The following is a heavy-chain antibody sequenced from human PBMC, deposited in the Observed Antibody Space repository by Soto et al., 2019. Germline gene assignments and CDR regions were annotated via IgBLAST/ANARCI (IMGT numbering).Heavy chain of an antibody. CDR3: ARYNGNYAYYYYGMDV. Sequence: QVQLQESGPGLVKPSQTLSLTCTVSGGSISSGGYYWSWIRQHPGKGLEWIGYIYYSGSTYYNPSHRSRDTTTVDTSKNQFSRKLSSVTAADTAVYYCARYNGNYAYYYYGMDVWGQGTTVTVSS. J-gene: IGHJ6*02. CDR1: GGSISSGGYY. V-gene: IGHV4-31*03. CDR2: IYYSGST. D-gene: IGHD4-4*01.